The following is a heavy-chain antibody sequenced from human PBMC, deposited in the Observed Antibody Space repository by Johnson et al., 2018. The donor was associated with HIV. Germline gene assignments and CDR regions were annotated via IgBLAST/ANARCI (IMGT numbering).Heavy chain of an antibody. J-gene: IGHJ3*02. CDR1: GFTFSSYA. CDR3: ARQHNYDSSGQGGGLDI. CDR2: IRYDGSNK. V-gene: IGHV3-33*08. Sequence: VHLVESGGGVVQPGTSLRLSCAASGFTFSSYAMHWVRQAPGKGLEWVAFIRYDGSNKYYADSVKGRFTISRDNSKNTLYLQMNSLRAEDTAVYYCARQHNYDSSGQGGGLDIWGQGTMVTVSS. D-gene: IGHD3-22*01.